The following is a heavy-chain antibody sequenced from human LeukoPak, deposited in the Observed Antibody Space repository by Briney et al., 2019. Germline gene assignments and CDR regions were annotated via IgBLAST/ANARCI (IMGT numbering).Heavy chain of an antibody. J-gene: IGHJ4*02. CDR1: GGSFNSYY. Sequence: SETLSLTCTVSGGSFNSYYWSWIRQPPGKGLEWIGYIYPSGRTNYNPSLKSRVTLLVDTSKNQFSLKLNSVNAADTAVYYCARLVQEGSFDYWGQGTLVTVSS. CDR3: ARLVQEGSFDY. CDR2: IYPSGRT. V-gene: IGHV4-59*01.